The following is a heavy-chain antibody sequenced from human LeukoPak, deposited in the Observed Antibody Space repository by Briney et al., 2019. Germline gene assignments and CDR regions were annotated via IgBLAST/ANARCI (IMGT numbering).Heavy chain of an antibody. Sequence: ASVKVSCKASGGTFSSYAISWVRQAPGQGLEWMGGIIPIFGTANYAQKFQGRVTITADESTSTAYMELSSLRSEDTAVYYCARDPSCSSTSCYYYYYGMDVWGQGTTVTVSS. J-gene: IGHJ6*02. CDR1: GGTFSSYA. D-gene: IGHD2-2*01. V-gene: IGHV1-69*13. CDR2: IIPIFGTA. CDR3: ARDPSCSSTSCYYYYYGMDV.